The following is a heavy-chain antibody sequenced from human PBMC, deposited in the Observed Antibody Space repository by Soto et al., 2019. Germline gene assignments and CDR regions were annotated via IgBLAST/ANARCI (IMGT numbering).Heavy chain of an antibody. J-gene: IGHJ4*02. Sequence: QVQLVQSGAEVKTPGSSLKVSCKVSGSRFSNFVISWVRQAPGHGLEWLGRIIPIFNSTKYAQKFQGRVTITADKSTSTASLKLSSLSSDDTALYYCAREGRGRKAGYNGLVSLGYWGQGTLVTVSS. D-gene: IGHD5-12*01. CDR3: AREGRGRKAGYNGLVSLGY. CDR1: GSRFSNFV. CDR2: IIPIFNST. V-gene: IGHV1-69*06.